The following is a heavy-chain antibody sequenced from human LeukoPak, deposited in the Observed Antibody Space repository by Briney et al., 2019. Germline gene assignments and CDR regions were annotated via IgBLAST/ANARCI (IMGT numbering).Heavy chain of an antibody. J-gene: IGHJ3*02. CDR1: GYTLTELS. D-gene: IGHD4-17*01. CDR2: FDPEDGET. V-gene: IGHV1-24*01. Sequence: ASVTVSCKFSGYTLTELSMHWVRPAPGKGLEWMGGFDPEDGETIYAQKCQGRVTMTEDTSTDTAYMELSSLRPDDTAVYYCARDLGAPPPDEKYGDYGAFDIWGQGTMVTVSS. CDR3: ARDLGAPPPDEKYGDYGAFDI.